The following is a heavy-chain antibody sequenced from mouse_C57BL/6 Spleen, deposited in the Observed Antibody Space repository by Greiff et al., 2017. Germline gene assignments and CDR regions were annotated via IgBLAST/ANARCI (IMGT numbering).Heavy chain of an antibody. Sequence: EVQLQESGPVLVKPGASVKMSCKASGYTFTDYYMNWVKQSHGKSLEWIGVINPYNGGTSYNQKFKGKATLTVDKSSSTAYMELNSLTSEDSAVYYCAKFITTVVDDFDYWGQGTTLTVSS. D-gene: IGHD1-1*01. CDR1: GYTFTDYY. CDR3: AKFITTVVDDFDY. CDR2: INPYNGGT. V-gene: IGHV1-19*01. J-gene: IGHJ2*01.